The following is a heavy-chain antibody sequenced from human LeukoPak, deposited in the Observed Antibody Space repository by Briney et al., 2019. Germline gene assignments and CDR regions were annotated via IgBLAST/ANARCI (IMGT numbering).Heavy chain of an antibody. J-gene: IGHJ4*02. V-gene: IGHV4-34*01. CDR1: GGSFSGYY. CDR2: INHSGST. D-gene: IGHD3-22*01. CDR3: ASTSSGYLKGIDY. Sequence: PSETLSLTCAVYGGSFSGYYWSWIRQPPGKGLEWIGEINHSGSTNYNPSLKSRVTISVDTSKNQFSLKLSSVTAADTAVYYCASTSSGYLKGIDYWGQGTLVIVSS.